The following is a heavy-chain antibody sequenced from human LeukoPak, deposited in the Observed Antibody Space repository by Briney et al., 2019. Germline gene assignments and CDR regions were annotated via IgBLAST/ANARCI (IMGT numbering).Heavy chain of an antibody. CDR1: GGTFSSYA. V-gene: IGHV1-69*13. Sequence: GASVKVSCKASGGTFSSYAISWVRQAPGQGLEWMGGIIPIFGTANYAQKFQGRVTITADESTSTAYMELSSLRSDDTAVYYCASAGIDRWELLTHAFDIWGQGTMVTVSS. CDR3: ASAGIDRWELLTHAFDI. D-gene: IGHD4-23*01. J-gene: IGHJ3*02. CDR2: IIPIFGTA.